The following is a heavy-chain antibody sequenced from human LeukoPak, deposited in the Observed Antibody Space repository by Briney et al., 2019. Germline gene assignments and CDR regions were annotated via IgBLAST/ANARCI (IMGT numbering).Heavy chain of an antibody. V-gene: IGHV3-48*02. CDR1: GYTISTYN. CDR2: IGTSSGAI. Sequence: GGSLSLPCSPSGYTISTYNMNWVRQAPGKGLEWVSFIGTSSGAIYYADSVKGRFTISRDNARKSLYLQMNSLRDEDTAVYYCMSNHASGGQRSLVTVSS. J-gene: IGHJ4*02. CDR3: MSNHAS.